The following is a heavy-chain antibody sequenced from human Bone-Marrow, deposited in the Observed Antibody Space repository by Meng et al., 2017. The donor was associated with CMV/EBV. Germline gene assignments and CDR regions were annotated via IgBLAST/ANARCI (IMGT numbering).Heavy chain of an antibody. V-gene: IGHV1-18*01. CDR2: ISAYNGNT. CDR3: ARDGWDY. J-gene: IGHJ4*02. D-gene: IGHD6-19*01. Sequence: ASVTVSCKASGYTFTSYGISWLRQAPGQGLKWMGWISAYNGNTKYAQKLQGRVTMTTDTSTSKVYMELRSPRSDGTAVYYCARDGWDYWGQGTLVTVSS. CDR1: GYTFTSYG.